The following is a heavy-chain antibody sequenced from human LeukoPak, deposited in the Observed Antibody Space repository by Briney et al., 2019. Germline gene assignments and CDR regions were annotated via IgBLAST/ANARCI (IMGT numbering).Heavy chain of an antibody. J-gene: IGHJ4*02. CDR1: GCSISSGGYY. CDR3: ATSLPYSDSSGLLDY. Sequence: SETLSLTCTVSGCSISSGGYYGSWIRQHPGKGLEWIGYIYYSGSTYYNPSLKSRVTISVDTSKNQFSLKLSSVTAADTAVYYCATSLPYSDSSGLLDYWGQGTLVTVSS. V-gene: IGHV4-31*03. D-gene: IGHD3-22*01. CDR2: IYYSGST.